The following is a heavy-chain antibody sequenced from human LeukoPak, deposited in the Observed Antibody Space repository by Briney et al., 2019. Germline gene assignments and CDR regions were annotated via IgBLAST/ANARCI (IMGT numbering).Heavy chain of an antibody. CDR3: ASYCSGGSCYSPEYYYGMDV. V-gene: IGHV1-18*01. D-gene: IGHD2-15*01. Sequence: ASVKVSCKASGYRFTSYGITWVRQAPGQGLEWMGWISAYNGNTKYAQKFQGRVTMTTGTSTSTAYMELRSLRSDDTAVYYCASYCSGGSCYSPEYYYGMDVWGQGTTVTVSS. J-gene: IGHJ6*02. CDR1: GYRFTSYG. CDR2: ISAYNGNT.